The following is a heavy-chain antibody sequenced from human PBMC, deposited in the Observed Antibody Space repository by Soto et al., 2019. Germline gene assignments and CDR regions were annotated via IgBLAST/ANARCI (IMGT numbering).Heavy chain of an antibody. D-gene: IGHD2-15*01. Sequence: EVQLVESGGGLVQPGGSLRLSCAASGFTFSSYWMSWVRQAPGKGLEWVANIKQDGSEKYYVDSVKGRFTISRDNAKNSLYLQMNSLRAEDTAVYYCARDLVEARCSGGSCGRNWFDPWGQGTLVTVSS. J-gene: IGHJ5*02. CDR2: IKQDGSEK. CDR1: GFTFSSYW. V-gene: IGHV3-7*01. CDR3: ARDLVEARCSGGSCGRNWFDP.